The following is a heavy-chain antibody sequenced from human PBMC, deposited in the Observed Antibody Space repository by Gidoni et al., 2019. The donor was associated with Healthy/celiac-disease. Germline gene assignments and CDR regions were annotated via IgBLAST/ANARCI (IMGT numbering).Heavy chain of an antibody. CDR1: GFTFSDYY. CDR3: ARGRYYGMDV. CDR2: ISSSSSTI. J-gene: IGHJ6*02. V-gene: IGHV3-11*01. Sequence: QVQLLESGGGLVKPGESLRLSCAPSGFTFSDYYLSWNRQAPGKGLEWVSSISSSSSTIYYADSEKGGFTSSRDNAKNSLYLQMNSLRAEDTAVYYCARGRYYGMDVWGQGTTVTVSS.